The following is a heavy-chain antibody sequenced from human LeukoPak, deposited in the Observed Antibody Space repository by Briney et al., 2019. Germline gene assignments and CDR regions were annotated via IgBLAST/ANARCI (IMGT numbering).Heavy chain of an antibody. Sequence: SETLSLTCIVSGGSTSGYYWSWLRQPPGKGLEYIGFVYSSGNTNYNPSLKSRVTISVDRSKNQFSLKLSSVTAADTAVYYCARFPLVTIFGVVKAFDIWGQGTMVTVSS. CDR1: GGSTSGYY. J-gene: IGHJ3*02. V-gene: IGHV4-59*12. CDR3: ARFPLVTIFGVVKAFDI. CDR2: VYSSGNT. D-gene: IGHD3-3*01.